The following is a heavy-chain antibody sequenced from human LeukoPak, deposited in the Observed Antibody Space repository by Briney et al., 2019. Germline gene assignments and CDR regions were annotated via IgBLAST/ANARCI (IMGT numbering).Heavy chain of an antibody. CDR2: IYSGGST. V-gene: IGHV3-53*01. D-gene: IGHD1-26*01. J-gene: IGHJ3*02. CDR3: AKDMDSGSLFDAFDI. CDR1: GFTVSSNY. Sequence: GGSLRLSCAASGFTVSSNYMSWVRQAPGKGLEWVSVIYSGGSTYYADSVKGRFTISRDNSKNTLYLQMNSLRAEDTAVYYCAKDMDSGSLFDAFDIWGQGTMVTVSS.